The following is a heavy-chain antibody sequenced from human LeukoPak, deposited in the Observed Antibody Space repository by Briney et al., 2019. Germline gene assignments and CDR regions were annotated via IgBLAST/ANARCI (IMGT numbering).Heavy chain of an antibody. CDR1: GFTFSSYS. V-gene: IGHV3-21*01. CDR3: ARVRSSSSWYAFDI. D-gene: IGHD6-13*01. CDR2: ISSSSSYI. Sequence: PGGSLRLSCAASGFTFSSYSMNWVRQAPGKGLEWVSSISSSSSYIYYADSVKGRFTISRDNAKNSLYLQMNSLRAEDTAVYYCARVRSSSSWYAFDIWGQGTMVTVSS. J-gene: IGHJ3*02.